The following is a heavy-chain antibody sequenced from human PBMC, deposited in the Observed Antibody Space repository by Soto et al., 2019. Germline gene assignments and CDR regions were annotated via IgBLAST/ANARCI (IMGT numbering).Heavy chain of an antibody. CDR2: IYPGDSDT. J-gene: IGHJ6*02. CDR3: ARQGMAGIAAADYYYYGVDG. D-gene: IGHD6-13*01. V-gene: IGHV5-51*01. Sequence: GESLKISCKGSGYSFTSYWIGWVRQMPGKGLEWMGIIYPGDSDTRYSPSFQGQVTISADKSISTAYLQWSSLKASDTAMYYCARQGMAGIAAADYYYYGVDGRGQGTTVTVAS. CDR1: GYSFTSYW.